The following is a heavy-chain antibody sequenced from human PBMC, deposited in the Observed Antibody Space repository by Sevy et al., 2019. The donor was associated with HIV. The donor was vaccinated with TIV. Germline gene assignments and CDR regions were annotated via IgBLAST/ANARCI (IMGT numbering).Heavy chain of an antibody. CDR1: GFSFSAYW. Sequence: GGSLRLSCAASGFSFSAYWMNWVRRAPGKGLEWVANLKPDGSDKDYVDSAEGRFTISRDNAKNSLYLQMNSLRVEDTAMYYCAQETFGRFDSWGQGTLVTVSS. CDR2: LKPDGSDK. J-gene: IGHJ4*02. CDR3: AQETFGRFDS. V-gene: IGHV3-7*01. D-gene: IGHD1-26*01.